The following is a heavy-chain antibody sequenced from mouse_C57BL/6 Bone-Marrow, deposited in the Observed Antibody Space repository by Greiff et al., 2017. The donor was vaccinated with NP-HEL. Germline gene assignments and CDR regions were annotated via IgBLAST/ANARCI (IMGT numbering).Heavy chain of an antibody. D-gene: IGHD5-5*01. CDR3: TSEGPLPRFAY. J-gene: IGHJ3*01. Sequence: QVQLQQSGAELVRPGASVTLSCKASGYTFTDYEMHWVKQTHVHGLEWIGAINPETGGTAYNQKFKGKAILTADKSSSTAYMELRSLTSADSAVYYCTSEGPLPRFAYWGQGTLVTVSA. CDR1: GYTFTDYE. CDR2: INPETGGT. V-gene: IGHV1-15*01.